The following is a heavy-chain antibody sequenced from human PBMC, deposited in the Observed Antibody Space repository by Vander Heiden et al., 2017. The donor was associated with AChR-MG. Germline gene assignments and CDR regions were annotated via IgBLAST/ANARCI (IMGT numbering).Heavy chain of an antibody. CDR1: GFTFSSYA. J-gene: IGHJ5*02. CDR2: ISGSGGSK. Sequence: EVQLLESGGGLVQPGGSLRLSCAASGFTFSSYAMSWVRPAPGKGLEWVSAISGSGGSKYYADAGKGRFTISRDNSKNTLYLQMNSMRDEDTAVYYCAKDGTVTTWGVFDPWGQGNLVTVSS. CDR3: AKDGTVTTWGVFDP. D-gene: IGHD4-4*01. V-gene: IGHV3-23*01.